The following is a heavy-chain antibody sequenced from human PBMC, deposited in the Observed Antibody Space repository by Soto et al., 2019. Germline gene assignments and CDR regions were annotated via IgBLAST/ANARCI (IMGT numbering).Heavy chain of an antibody. CDR3: ARDLNDFWSGYFPPYYYGMDV. D-gene: IGHD3-3*01. CDR2: ISYDGSNK. J-gene: IGHJ6*02. Sequence: GGSLRLSCAASGFTFSSYAMHWVRQAPGKGLEWVAVISYDGSNKYYADSVKGRFTISRDNSKNTLFLQMNSLRAEDTAVYYCARDLNDFWSGYFPPYYYGMDVWGQGTTVTVSS. V-gene: IGHV3-30-3*01. CDR1: GFTFSSYA.